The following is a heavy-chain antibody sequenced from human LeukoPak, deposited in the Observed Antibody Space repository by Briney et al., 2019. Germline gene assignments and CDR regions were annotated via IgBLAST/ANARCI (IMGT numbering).Heavy chain of an antibody. V-gene: IGHV4-39*01. CDR1: GDSITMSSFF. CDR2: MFYTGNT. CDR3: ARPASDY. Sequence: ETLSLTCSVSGDSITMSSFFWGWIRQPPGKGLEWIGTMFYTGNTYYNPSLQSRVTISVDTSKNQFSLKLSSVTAADTAVYYCARPASDYWGRGTLVIVSS. J-gene: IGHJ4*01.